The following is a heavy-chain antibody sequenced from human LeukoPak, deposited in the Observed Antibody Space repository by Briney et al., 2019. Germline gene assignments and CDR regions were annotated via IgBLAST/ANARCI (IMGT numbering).Heavy chain of an antibody. V-gene: IGHV1-69*13. CDR2: IIPIFGTA. D-gene: IGHD1-26*01. CDR1: GGTFSSYA. J-gene: IGHJ4*02. Sequence: GASVKVSCKASGGTFSSYAISWVRQAPGQGLEWMGGIIPIFGTANYAQKFQGRVTITADESTSTAYMELSSLRSEDTAVYYCARVNRATTRTAFDYWGQGTLVTVSS. CDR3: ARVNRATTRTAFDY.